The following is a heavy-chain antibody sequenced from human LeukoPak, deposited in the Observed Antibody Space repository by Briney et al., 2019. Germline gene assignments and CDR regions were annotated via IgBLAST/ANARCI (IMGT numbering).Heavy chain of an antibody. J-gene: IGHJ4*02. CDR3: AKTSLLLWFGD. CDR1: GFTFSDYY. D-gene: IGHD3-10*01. CDR2: IGSSSTNT. V-gene: IGHV3-11*03. Sequence: PGGSLRLSCAASGFTFSDYYMSWIRQAPGKGLEWVLYIGSSSTNTYYADSVKGRFTISRDNSKNTLYLQMNSLRAEDTAVYYCAKTSLLLWFGDWGQGTLVTVSS.